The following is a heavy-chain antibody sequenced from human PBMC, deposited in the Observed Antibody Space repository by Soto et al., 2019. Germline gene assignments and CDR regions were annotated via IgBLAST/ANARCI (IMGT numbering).Heavy chain of an antibody. J-gene: IGHJ4*02. V-gene: IGHV3-48*04. CDR2: IFVSSSPI. CDR1: GFTFRDYS. D-gene: IGHD3-9*01. Sequence: PGGSLRLSCVVSGFTFRDYSRVWVRQAPGKGLEWVSYIFVSSSPIYYVDSVKGRFTVSRDNSQNSLFLLMNSLRAEDTAVYYCARDKDWAFDYWGQGTLVTVSS. CDR3: ARDKDWAFDY.